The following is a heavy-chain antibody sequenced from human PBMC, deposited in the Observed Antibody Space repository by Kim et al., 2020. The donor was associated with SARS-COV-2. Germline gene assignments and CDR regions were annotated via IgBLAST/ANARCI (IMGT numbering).Heavy chain of an antibody. D-gene: IGHD3-10*01. V-gene: IGHV3-30*18. CDR1: GFTFSSYG. Sequence: GGSLRLSCAASGFTFSSYGMHWVRQAPGKGLEWVAVISYDGSNMYYADSVKGRFTISRDNSRNTLYLRMNSLTAEDTAVYYCAKETHSYGSGSYLWGQGT. CDR2: ISYDGSNM. J-gene: IGHJ4*02. CDR3: AKETHSYGSGSYL.